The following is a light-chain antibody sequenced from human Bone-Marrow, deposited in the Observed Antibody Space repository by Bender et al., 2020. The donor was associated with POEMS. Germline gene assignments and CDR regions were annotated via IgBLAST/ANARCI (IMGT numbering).Light chain of an antibody. V-gene: IGLV1-40*01. CDR2: GYN. CDR1: SSNTGSGYD. J-gene: IGLJ3*02. Sequence: QSVLTQPPSVSGAPGQRVTISCTGSSSNTGSGYDINWYQHLPGTAPKLLIYGYNNRPSGVPDRFSGSKSGTSASLAITGLQAEDEADYYCSSYAGSNNMEFGGGTKLTVL. CDR3: SSYAGSNNME.